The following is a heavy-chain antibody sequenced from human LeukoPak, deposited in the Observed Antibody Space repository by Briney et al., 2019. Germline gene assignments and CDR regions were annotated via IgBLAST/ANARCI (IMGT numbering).Heavy chain of an antibody. CDR1: GFTFSNYA. J-gene: IGHJ6*03. D-gene: IGHD2-21*02. CDR3: TKDLTDYHYYYTDV. CDR2: ITGSGGHT. Sequence: PGGSLRLSCEASGFTFSNYAMAWVRQSPGKGLEWVSGITGSGGHTYYADSVKGRFTSSRDNSKNTLSLQMNSLRAEDTAVYYCTKDLTDYHYYYTDVWGKGTTVIVSS. V-gene: IGHV3-23*01.